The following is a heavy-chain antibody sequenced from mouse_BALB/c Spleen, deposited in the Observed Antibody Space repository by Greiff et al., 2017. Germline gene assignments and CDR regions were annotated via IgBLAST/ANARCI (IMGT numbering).Heavy chain of an antibody. Sequence: EVKLVESGGGLVKPGGSLKLSCAASGFTFSSYTMSWVRQTPEKRLEWVATISSGGSYTYYPDSVKGRFTLARDNAKNTLYLQMSSLKSEDTAMYYCTRDYGSSYDYFDDGGQGTTLTVSA. CDR1: GFTFSSYT. CDR2: ISSGGSYT. J-gene: IGHJ2*01. D-gene: IGHD1-1*01. V-gene: IGHV5-6-4*01. CDR3: TRDYGSSYDYFDD.